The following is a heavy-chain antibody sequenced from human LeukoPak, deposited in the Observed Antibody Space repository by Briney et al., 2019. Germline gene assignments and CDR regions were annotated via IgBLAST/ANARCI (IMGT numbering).Heavy chain of an antibody. J-gene: IGHJ4*02. V-gene: IGHV3-30*03. Sequence: QPGRSLRLSCAASGFNFNNYGLHWVRQAPGKGLEWVAVVSYDGSKKYYADSVKGRFTISRDNSKNTLYLQMSSLRAEDTAVYYCARDRGYSYGTIDYWGQGTLVTVSS. CDR1: GFNFNNYG. D-gene: IGHD5-18*01. CDR2: VSYDGSKK. CDR3: ARDRGYSYGTIDY.